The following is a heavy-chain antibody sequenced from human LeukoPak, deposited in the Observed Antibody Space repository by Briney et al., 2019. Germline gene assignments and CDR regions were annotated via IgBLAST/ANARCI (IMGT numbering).Heavy chain of an antibody. D-gene: IGHD2-2*01. CDR2: IRYDGSNK. V-gene: IGHV3-30*02. CDR1: GFTFSSYG. J-gene: IGHJ4*02. Sequence: GGSLRLSCAASGFTFSSYGMHWVRQAPGKGLEWVAFIRYDGSNKYYADSVKGRFTISRDNSKNTLYLQMNSLRAEDTAVYYCAKGSVVVPAASDYWGQGTLVTVSS. CDR3: AKGSVVVPAASDY.